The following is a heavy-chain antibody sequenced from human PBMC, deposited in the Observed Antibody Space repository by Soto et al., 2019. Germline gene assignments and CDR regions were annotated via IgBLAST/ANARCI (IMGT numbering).Heavy chain of an antibody. D-gene: IGHD3-22*01. CDR1: GFTFSSYA. CDR3: AKAFVFALGMIVVFITNIPPLGV. Sequence: GGSLRLSCAASGFTFSSYAMSWVRQAPGKGLEWVSAISGSGGSTYYADSVKGRFTISRDNSKNTLYLQMNSLRAEDTAVYYSAKAFVFALGMIVVFITNIPPLGVGGKGTTVPVSS. CDR2: ISGSGGST. J-gene: IGHJ6*04. V-gene: IGHV3-23*01.